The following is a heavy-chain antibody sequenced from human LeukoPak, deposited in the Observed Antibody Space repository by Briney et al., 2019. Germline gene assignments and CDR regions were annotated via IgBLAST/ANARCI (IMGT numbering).Heavy chain of an antibody. V-gene: IGHV3-74*01. CDR3: ARGPPWYFDL. D-gene: IGHD6-25*01. J-gene: IGHJ2*01. Sequence: GGSLKLSCAASGFTFSGYWMHWVRQAPGKGLVWVSRINGDGSSTAYADSVKGRFTISRDNAKNTLYLQMNSLTAEDTAVYYCARGPPWYFDLWGRGTLVTVSS. CDR2: INGDGSST. CDR1: GFTFSGYW.